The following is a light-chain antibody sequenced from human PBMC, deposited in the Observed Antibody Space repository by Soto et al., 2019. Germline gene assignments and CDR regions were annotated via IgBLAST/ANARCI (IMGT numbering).Light chain of an antibody. J-gene: IGKJ1*01. V-gene: IGKV3-11*01. CDR3: QQYGTGPPWT. CDR2: DAS. CDR1: QSVSSY. Sequence: EIVLTQSPATLSLSPGERATLSCRASQSVSSYLAWYQQKPGQAPRLLIYDASNRATGIPARFSGGGSGTEFTLTISSLQSGDLAVYHCQQYGTGPPWTFGQGTKV.